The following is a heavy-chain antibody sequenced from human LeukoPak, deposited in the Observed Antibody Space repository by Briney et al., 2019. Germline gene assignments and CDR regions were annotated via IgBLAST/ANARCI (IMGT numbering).Heavy chain of an antibody. J-gene: IGHJ4*02. CDR1: GYTFTDYY. Sequence: ASVKVSCKVSGYTFTDYYMHWVQQAPGKGLEWMGLVDPEDGETIYAEKFQGRVTITADTSTDTAYMELSSLRSEDTAVYYCATEGVVRVRGVTYLDYWGQGTLVTVSS. CDR3: ATEGVVRVRGVTYLDY. CDR2: VDPEDGET. V-gene: IGHV1-69-2*01. D-gene: IGHD3-10*01.